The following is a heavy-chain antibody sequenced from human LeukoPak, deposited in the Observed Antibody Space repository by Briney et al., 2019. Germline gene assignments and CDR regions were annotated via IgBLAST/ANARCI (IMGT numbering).Heavy chain of an antibody. D-gene: IGHD1-26*01. Sequence: GGSLRLSCAASGFTFSSYAMSWVRQAPGKGLEWVSAISGGGGSTYYADSVKGRFTISRDNSKNTLYLQMNSLRAEDTAVYYCAKISGSQDYFDYWGQGTLVTVSS. V-gene: IGHV3-23*01. J-gene: IGHJ4*02. CDR2: ISGGGGST. CDR1: GFTFSSYA. CDR3: AKISGSQDYFDY.